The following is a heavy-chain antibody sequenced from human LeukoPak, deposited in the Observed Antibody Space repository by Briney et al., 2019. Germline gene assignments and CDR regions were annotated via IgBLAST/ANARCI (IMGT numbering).Heavy chain of an antibody. CDR2: IKQDGSEK. D-gene: IGHD1-26*01. Sequence: GGSLRLSCTASGFTFSRYWMSWVRQAPGKGLEWVANIKQDGSEKYYVDSVKGRFTISRDNAKNSLYLQMNSLRAEDTAVYYCARSPKIVGATYFDYWGQGTLVTVSS. CDR3: ARSPKIVGATYFDY. V-gene: IGHV3-7*01. J-gene: IGHJ4*02. CDR1: GFTFSRYW.